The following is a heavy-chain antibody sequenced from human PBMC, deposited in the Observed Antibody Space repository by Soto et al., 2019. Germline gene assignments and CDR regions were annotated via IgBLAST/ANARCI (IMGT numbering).Heavy chain of an antibody. CDR3: ARDGDCSGGSCRQDVGY. V-gene: IGHV3-30*09. J-gene: IGHJ4*02. CDR2: MSFDGSNK. D-gene: IGHD2-15*01. Sequence: GGSLRLSCAASGFTFSSYAMHWVRQAPGKGLEWVAVMSFDGSNKYYADSVKGRFAISRDNSKNTLYLQMNSLRAEDTAVYYCARDGDCSGGSCRQDVGYWGQGTLVTVSS. CDR1: GFTFSSYA.